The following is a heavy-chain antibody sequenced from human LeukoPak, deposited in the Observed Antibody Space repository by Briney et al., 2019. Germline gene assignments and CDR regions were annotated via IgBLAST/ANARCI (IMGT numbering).Heavy chain of an antibody. J-gene: IGHJ4*02. CDR1: GGSVNSGTYY. D-gene: IGHD5-24*01. CDR3: ARGGRWLQFNY. CDR2: ISYSGST. V-gene: IGHV4-61*01. Sequence: SETLSLTCAVSGGSVNSGTYYWSWIRQPPGKGLEWIGYISYSGSTNYNFSLKSRVTISVDTSKNQFSLKLSSVTAADTAVYYCARGGRWLQFNYWGQGTLVTVSS.